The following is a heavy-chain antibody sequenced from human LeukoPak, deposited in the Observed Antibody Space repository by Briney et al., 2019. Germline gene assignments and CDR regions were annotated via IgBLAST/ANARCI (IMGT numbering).Heavy chain of an antibody. D-gene: IGHD6-19*01. CDR3: ATQAQWRHQGY. Sequence: GGSLRLSCEVSGYAIKDAWMSWVRQAPGKGLEWVSAISGSGGSTYYADSVKGRFTISRDNSKNTLYLQMNSLRAEDTAVYYCATQAQWRHQGYWGQGTLVTVSS. J-gene: IGHJ4*02. V-gene: IGHV3-23*01. CDR1: GYAIKDA. CDR2: ISGSGGST.